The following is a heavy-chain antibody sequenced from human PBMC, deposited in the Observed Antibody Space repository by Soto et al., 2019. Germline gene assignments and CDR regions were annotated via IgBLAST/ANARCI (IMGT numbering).Heavy chain of an antibody. CDR3: ATGRLDDWDDGYSYGH. D-gene: IGHD2-21*02. CDR1: GFSFSSFS. Sequence: EVFLWESGGGLLQRGGSLRLSCAASGFSFSSFSMSWVRQAPWKGLEWVSGISGLGGSTYYADSVRGRFTISRDNSRNILYLQINSLGAEDTAVYFCATGRLDDWDDGYSYGHWGQGTRVTVSS. J-gene: IGHJ4*02. CDR2: ISGLGGST. V-gene: IGHV3-23*01.